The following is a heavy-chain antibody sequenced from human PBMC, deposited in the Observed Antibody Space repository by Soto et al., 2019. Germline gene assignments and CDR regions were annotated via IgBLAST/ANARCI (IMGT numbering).Heavy chain of an antibody. J-gene: IGHJ6*02. Sequence: SATLSLTCTVSGGSISSYYWSWIRQPPGKGLEWIGYIYYSGSTNYNPSLKSRVTISVDTSKNQFSLKLSSVTAADTAVYYCARDRWIAVAGTYYYGMDVWGQGTTVTVSS. CDR3: ARDRWIAVAGTYYYGMDV. CDR1: GGSISSYY. D-gene: IGHD6-19*01. CDR2: IYYSGST. V-gene: IGHV4-59*01.